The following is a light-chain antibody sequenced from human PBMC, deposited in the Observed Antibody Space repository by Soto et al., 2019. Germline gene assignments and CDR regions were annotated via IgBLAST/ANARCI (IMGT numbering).Light chain of an antibody. CDR2: RNN. CDR3: AAWDDSLSGLV. CDR1: SSNIGSNY. Sequence: QSVLTLPPSASETPGQRVTISCSGSSSNIGSNYVYWYQQLPGTAPKLLIYRNNQRPSGVPDRFSGSKSGTSASLAISGLRSEDEADYYCAAWDDSLSGLVFGGGTKLTVL. V-gene: IGLV1-47*01. J-gene: IGLJ2*01.